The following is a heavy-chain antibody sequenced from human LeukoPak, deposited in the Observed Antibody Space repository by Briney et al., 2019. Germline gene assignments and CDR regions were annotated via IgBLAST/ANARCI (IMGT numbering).Heavy chain of an antibody. CDR1: GYTFTSYA. V-gene: IGHV1-3*01. Sequence: ASVKVTCKASGYTFTSYAMHWVRQAPGQRLEWMGWINAGNGNTKYSQKFQGRVTITRDTSASTAYMELSSLRSEDTAVYYCARDRGSGYYYVQNWFDPWGQGTLVTVSS. D-gene: IGHD3-22*01. CDR2: INAGNGNT. J-gene: IGHJ5*02. CDR3: ARDRGSGYYYVQNWFDP.